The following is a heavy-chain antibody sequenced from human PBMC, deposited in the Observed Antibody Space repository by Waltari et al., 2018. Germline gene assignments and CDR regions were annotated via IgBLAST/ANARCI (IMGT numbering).Heavy chain of an antibody. D-gene: IGHD3-3*01. CDR3: AHTYDDFWSGPAD. CDR1: GVTFSSFW. Sequence: EVQLVESGGGLVQPGGSLRLSCAVSGVTFSSFWMSWVRQAPGKGLEWVANINQDGNEQYYVDSVKRRFTISRDNAKNSLYLQMNSLSADDTAVYYCAHTYDDFWSGPADWGQGTLVTVSS. J-gene: IGHJ4*02. V-gene: IGHV3-7*01. CDR2: INQDGNEQ.